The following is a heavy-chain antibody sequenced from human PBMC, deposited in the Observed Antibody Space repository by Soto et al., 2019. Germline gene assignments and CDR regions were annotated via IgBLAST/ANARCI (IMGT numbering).Heavy chain of an antibody. J-gene: IGHJ4*02. Sequence: GASVKVSCKASGYTFTKYGITWVRQAPGQGLEWMGWISAYNGDTNYAQKLQGRVTMTTDTSTTTAYMELRGLTSDDTAVYYCARGYCSGGICYPNDFWGQGTLVTVSS. CDR3: ARGYCSGGICYPNDF. CDR2: ISAYNGDT. D-gene: IGHD2-15*01. V-gene: IGHV1-18*01. CDR1: GYTFTKYG.